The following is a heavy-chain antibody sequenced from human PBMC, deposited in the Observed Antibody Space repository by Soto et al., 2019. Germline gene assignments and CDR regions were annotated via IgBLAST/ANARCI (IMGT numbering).Heavy chain of an antibody. Sequence: ASVKVSCKSSGYTFTSYAMHWVRQSPGQRLEWMGGINAGTGNTKYSQKVQGRVTITRGTSASTAYMELRSLRYEDKAVYYRARDMKGYGSGSYYYNWFDPRGQGTLVTVSS. D-gene: IGHD3-10*01. CDR1: GYTFTSYA. V-gene: IGHV1-3*01. CDR3: ARDMKGYGSGSYYYNWFDP. CDR2: INAGTGNT. J-gene: IGHJ5*02.